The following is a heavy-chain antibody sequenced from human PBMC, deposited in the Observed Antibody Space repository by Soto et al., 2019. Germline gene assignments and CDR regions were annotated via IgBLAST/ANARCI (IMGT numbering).Heavy chain of an antibody. V-gene: IGHV6-1*01. Sequence: PXQTLSLTCAISGDSVSSNSAACNLIRHSPSRGLEWLGRTYYRSKWYNDYAVSVKSRITINPDTSRNQFSLQLNSVTPEDTAVYYCARDGTIVVVPAAIAYYYYGMDVWGQGTTVTVSS. CDR3: ARDGTIVVVPAAIAYYYYGMDV. J-gene: IGHJ6*02. CDR2: TYYRSKWYN. CDR1: GDSVSSNSAA. D-gene: IGHD2-2*01.